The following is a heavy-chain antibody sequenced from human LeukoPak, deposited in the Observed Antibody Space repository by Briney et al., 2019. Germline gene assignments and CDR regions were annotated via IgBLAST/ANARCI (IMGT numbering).Heavy chain of an antibody. V-gene: IGHV4-39*01. D-gene: IGHD6-13*01. J-gene: IGHJ4*02. CDR1: GGSISSSSYY. CDR3: ARRSSSWFQVDY. Sequence: PSETLSLTCTVSGGSISSSSYYWGWIRQPPGKGLEWIGSIYYSGSTYYNPSLKSRVTISVDTSKNQFSLKLSSVTAADMAVYYCARRSSSWFQVDYWGQGTLVTVSS. CDR2: IYYSGST.